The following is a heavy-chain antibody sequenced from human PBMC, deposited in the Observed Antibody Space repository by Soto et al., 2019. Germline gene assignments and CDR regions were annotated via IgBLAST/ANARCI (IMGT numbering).Heavy chain of an antibody. CDR3: ERMASFYCSGGSCYPTYGMDV. CDR1: GFTFSSYA. Sequence: QVQLVESGGGVVQPGRSLRLSCAASGFTFSSYAMHWVRQAPGKGLEWVAVISYDGSNNYYADSMKGRFTISRDNSKNTLYLQMNSLRAEDTAVYYCERMASFYCSGGSCYPTYGMDVWGQGTTVTVSS. CDR2: ISYDGSNN. V-gene: IGHV3-30-3*01. J-gene: IGHJ6*02. D-gene: IGHD2-15*01.